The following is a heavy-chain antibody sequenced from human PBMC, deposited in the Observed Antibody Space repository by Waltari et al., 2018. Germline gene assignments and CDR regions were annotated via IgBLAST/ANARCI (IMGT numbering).Heavy chain of an antibody. V-gene: IGHV4-34*01. D-gene: IGHD4-17*01. Sequence: QVQLQQWGAGLLKPSETLSLTCAVYGGSFSGYYWSWIRQPPGKVLEWIGEISHSGSTNYNPSLKSRVTIAVDTSKTQFSLKLSSVTAADTAVYYCARPTVTYYYYYYGLDVWGQGTTVTVS. CDR1: GGSFSGYY. J-gene: IGHJ6*02. CDR3: ARPTVTYYYYYYGLDV. CDR2: ISHSGST.